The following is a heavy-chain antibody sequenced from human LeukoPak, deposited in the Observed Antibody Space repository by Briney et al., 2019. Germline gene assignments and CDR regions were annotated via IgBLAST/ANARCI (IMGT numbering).Heavy chain of an antibody. J-gene: IGHJ6*03. D-gene: IGHD6-19*01. CDR2: IRSSSSYI. CDR1: GFTFSSYS. CDR3: ARDFWYSSGWSGWDYYYYMDV. Sequence: GGSLGLSCAASGFTFSSYSMNWVRPDPGKGLGWVSAIRSSSSYIYYAASVTGRFTISRDNAKNSLYLQMNSLRAEDTAVYYCARDFWYSSGWSGWDYYYYMDVWGKGTTVTVSS. V-gene: IGHV3-21*01.